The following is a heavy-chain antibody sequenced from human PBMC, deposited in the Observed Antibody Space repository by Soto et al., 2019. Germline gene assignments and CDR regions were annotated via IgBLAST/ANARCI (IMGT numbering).Heavy chain of an antibody. D-gene: IGHD2-15*01. V-gene: IGHV1-69*13. CDR1: GYTLTNYA. CDR3: ARDSPADCSGGSCYYNWFDP. CDR2: SIPIFGTA. Sequence: SVKVSCKAFGYTLTNYAISWVRQAPGQGPEWMGGSIPIFGTANYAQKFQGRVTITADESTSTAYMELSSLRSEDTAVYYCARDSPADCSGGSCYYNWFDPWGQGTLVTVSS. J-gene: IGHJ5*02.